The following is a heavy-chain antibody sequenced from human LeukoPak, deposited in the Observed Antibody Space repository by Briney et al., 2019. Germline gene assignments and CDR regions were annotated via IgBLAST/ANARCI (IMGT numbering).Heavy chain of an antibody. CDR1: GGSISTYY. CDR2: IYSCGST. Sequence: SETLSLTCTVSGGSISTYYWSWIRQPPGRGMEWIGYIYSCGSTNYNPALKSRVTMLVDTSKNQFSLKLSSVTAADTAVYYCARSSHCSGGSCYSLTGVGYWGQGTLVTVSS. J-gene: IGHJ4*02. D-gene: IGHD2-15*01. CDR3: ARSSHCSGGSCYSLTGVGY. V-gene: IGHV4-59*01.